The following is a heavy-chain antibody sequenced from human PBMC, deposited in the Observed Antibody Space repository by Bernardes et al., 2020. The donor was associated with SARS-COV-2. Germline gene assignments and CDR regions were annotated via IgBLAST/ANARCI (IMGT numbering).Heavy chain of an antibody. D-gene: IGHD3-22*01. CDR3: ARGRSSIHMILVVFTGGIFYFDY. Sequence: SETLTLTCAVYGGSFSGYYRSWIRQPPGKGLEWIGEINHSSSTIYNPSLKMRGTISVDTSKNQFSLKLSSVTTADTAVYYCARGRSSIHMILVVFTGGIFYFDYWGQGTLVTVSS. V-gene: IGHV4-34*01. CDR2: INHSSST. CDR1: GGSFSGYY. J-gene: IGHJ4*02.